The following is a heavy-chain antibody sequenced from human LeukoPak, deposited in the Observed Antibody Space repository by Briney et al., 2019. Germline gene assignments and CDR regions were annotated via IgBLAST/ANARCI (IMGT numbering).Heavy chain of an antibody. J-gene: IGHJ4*02. CDR1: GGSMNSYY. CDR2: IYNSGST. Sequence: SETLSLTCTVSGGSMNSYYWTWIRQPPGKELEWIGYIYNSGSTNYNPSLNSRVSISVDTSKNQFSLKLSSVTAADTAVYYCARDAGGSGSYSFFDYWGQGTLVTVSS. V-gene: IGHV4-59*01. D-gene: IGHD3-10*01. CDR3: ARDAGGSGSYSFFDY.